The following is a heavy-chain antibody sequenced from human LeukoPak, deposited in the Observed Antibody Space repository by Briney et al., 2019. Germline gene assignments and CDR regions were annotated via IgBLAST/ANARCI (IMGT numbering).Heavy chain of an antibody. Sequence: PGGSLRLSCAASGFTFSSYDMYWVRQAPGKWLEWVSYISSISSTIYYADSVKGRFTISRDNAKNSLYLQMNSLRAEDTAVYYCAGGARVYTSGWYGSRFDYWGQGTLVTVSS. CDR1: GFTFSSYD. CDR2: ISSISSTI. CDR3: AGGARVYTSGWYGSRFDY. D-gene: IGHD6-19*01. J-gene: IGHJ4*02. V-gene: IGHV3-48*01.